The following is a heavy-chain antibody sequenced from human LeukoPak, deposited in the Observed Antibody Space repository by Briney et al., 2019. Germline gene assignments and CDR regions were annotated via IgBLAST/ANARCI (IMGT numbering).Heavy chain of an antibody. V-gene: IGHV1-2*02. Sequence: ASVKVSCKASGYSFNAYYIHWVRQAPGQGLEWMGWINPNSGATTYAQKFRGSVTMTGDTSIITAYMELSSLRSDDTAVYYCARARGYSYGYDYWGQGTLVTVSS. J-gene: IGHJ4*02. CDR1: GYSFNAYY. CDR3: ARARGYSYGYDY. D-gene: IGHD5-18*01. CDR2: INPNSGAT.